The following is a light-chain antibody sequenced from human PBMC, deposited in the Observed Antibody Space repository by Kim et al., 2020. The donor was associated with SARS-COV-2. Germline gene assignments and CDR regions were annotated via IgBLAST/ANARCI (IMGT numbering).Light chain of an antibody. CDR3: QQYYSFPLT. CDR2: AAS. J-gene: IGKJ4*01. CDR1: HGVDNY. V-gene: IGKV1-16*02. Sequence: ASVGDTVTLTCRASHGVDNYLSWFQQKPGKAPKSLIYAASSLHAGVPSKFSGSGSGTDFNLTISRLQPEDVATYYCQQYYSFPLTFGGGTKVDIK.